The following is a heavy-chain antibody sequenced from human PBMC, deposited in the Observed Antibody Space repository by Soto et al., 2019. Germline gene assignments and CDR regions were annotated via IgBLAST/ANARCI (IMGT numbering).Heavy chain of an antibody. D-gene: IGHD1-26*01. CDR3: AKDSGSYSSAEYFQH. V-gene: IGHV3-30*18. CDR1: GCTLSSYG. J-gene: IGHJ1*01. CDR2: ISYDGSNK. Sequence: GGSLRLSCAASGCTLSSYGMHWVRQAPGKGLEWVAVISYDGSNKYYADSVKGRFTISRDNSKNTLYLQMNSLRAEDTAVYYCAKDSGSYSSAEYFQHWGQGTLVTVSS.